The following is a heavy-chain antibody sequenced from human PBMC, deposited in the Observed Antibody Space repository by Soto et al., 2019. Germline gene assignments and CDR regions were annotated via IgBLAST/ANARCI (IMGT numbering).Heavy chain of an antibody. V-gene: IGHV4-39*01. J-gene: IGHJ6*02. CDR1: GASISSSNYY. CDR3: ARHGNTVTTGYYYGMDV. D-gene: IGHD4-17*01. Sequence: ETLSLTCTVSGASISSSNYYWGWIRQPQGRGLEWIGTMYYSGRTYYNPSLKSRVTTSVDTSKNQFSLKLSAVTATDTAVYYCARHGNTVTTGYYYGMDVWGQGTTVTVSS. CDR2: MYYSGRT.